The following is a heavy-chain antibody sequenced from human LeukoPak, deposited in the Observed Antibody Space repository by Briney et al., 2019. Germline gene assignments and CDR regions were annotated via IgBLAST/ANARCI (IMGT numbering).Heavy chain of an antibody. CDR2: ISYDGSNK. Sequence: PGRSLRLSCAASGFTFSSYAMHWVRQAPGKGLEWVAVISYDGSNKYYADSVKGRFTISRDNAKNPLYLQMNNLRAEDTAVYYCATSTVTTVGYYYYYYMDVWGKGTTVTVSS. CDR1: GFTFSSYA. D-gene: IGHD4-11*01. CDR3: ATSTVTTVGYYYYYYMDV. V-gene: IGHV3-30*04. J-gene: IGHJ6*03.